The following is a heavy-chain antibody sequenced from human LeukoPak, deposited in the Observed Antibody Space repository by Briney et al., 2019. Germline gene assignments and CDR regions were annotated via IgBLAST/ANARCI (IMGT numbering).Heavy chain of an antibody. Sequence: SETLSLTCTVSGGSISSGSYYWSWIWQPAGKGLEWIGRIYTSGSTNYNPSLKSRVTISVDTSKNQFSLKLSSVTAADTAVYYCAFVGRAAAIDYWGQGTLVTVSS. CDR1: GGSISSGSYY. CDR2: IYTSGST. D-gene: IGHD6-13*01. J-gene: IGHJ4*02. V-gene: IGHV4-61*02. CDR3: AFVGRAAAIDY.